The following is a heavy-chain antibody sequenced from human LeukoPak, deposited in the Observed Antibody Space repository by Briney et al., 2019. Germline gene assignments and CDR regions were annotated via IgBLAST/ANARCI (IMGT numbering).Heavy chain of an antibody. V-gene: IGHV4-59*08. J-gene: IGHJ2*01. CDR1: GGSISSYY. D-gene: IGHD3-22*01. CDR2: IYYSGST. Sequence: SETLSLTCTVSGGSISSYYWSWIRQPPGKGLEWIGYIYYSGSTNYNPSLKSRVTISVDTSKNQFSLKLSSVTAADTAVYYCARYVITTVWYFDLWGRGTLVTVSS. CDR3: ARYVITTVWYFDL.